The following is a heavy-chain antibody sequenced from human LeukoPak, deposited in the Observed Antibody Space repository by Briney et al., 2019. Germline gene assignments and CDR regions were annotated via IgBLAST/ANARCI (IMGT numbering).Heavy chain of an antibody. V-gene: IGHV1-24*01. CDR1: GYTLTELS. CDR3: ATVSYYYASSGYQGYFQY. J-gene: IGHJ1*01. Sequence: ASVKVSCKVSGYTLTELSIHWVRQAPGKGLEWMGGFDPEDGEQIYAQRFQGRVTMTEDTSTDTAYMELSSLRSEDAAVYYCATVSYYYASSGYQGYFQYWGQGTLVTVSS. D-gene: IGHD3-22*01. CDR2: FDPEDGEQ.